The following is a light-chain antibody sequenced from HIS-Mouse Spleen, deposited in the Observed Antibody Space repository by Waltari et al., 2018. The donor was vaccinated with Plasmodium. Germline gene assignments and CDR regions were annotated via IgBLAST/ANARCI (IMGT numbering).Light chain of an antibody. CDR1: SSDVGGYNY. CDR3: CSYAGSYTYV. CDR2: DVS. J-gene: IGLJ1*01. V-gene: IGLV2-11*01. Sequence: QSALTQPRSVSGSPGQSVPIYCTGTSSDVGGYNYVSWYQQHPGKAPKLMIYDVSKRPSGVPDRFSGSKSGNTASLTISGLQAEDEADYYCCSYAGSYTYVFGTGTKVTVL.